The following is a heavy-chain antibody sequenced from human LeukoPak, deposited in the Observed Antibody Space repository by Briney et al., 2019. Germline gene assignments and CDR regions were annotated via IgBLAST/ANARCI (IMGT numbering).Heavy chain of an antibody. CDR2: IYHSGST. V-gene: IGHV4-30-2*01. CDR1: GGSISSGGYS. D-gene: IGHD3-22*01. CDR3: ARTPDHYDSSGYLIPHAFDI. J-gene: IGHJ3*02. Sequence: SETLSLTCAVSGGSISSGGYSWSWIRQPPGKGLESLAYIYHSGSTYYNPSLKRRVTISVDRSTNQFSLKLSSVPAADTAVYYCARTPDHYDSSGYLIPHAFDIWGQGTMVTVSS.